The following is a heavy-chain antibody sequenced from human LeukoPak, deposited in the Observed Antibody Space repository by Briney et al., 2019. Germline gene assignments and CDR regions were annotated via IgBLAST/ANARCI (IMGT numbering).Heavy chain of an antibody. V-gene: IGHV3-30-3*01. CDR3: ARDRDGDYGRDYFDY. D-gene: IGHD4-17*01. Sequence: GGSLRLSCAVSGFTFSSYAMHWVRQAPGKGLEWVAVISYDGSNKYYADSVKGRFTISRDNSKNTLYLQMNSLRAEDTAVYYCARDRDGDYGRDYFDYWGQGTLVTVSS. CDR2: ISYDGSNK. J-gene: IGHJ4*02. CDR1: GFTFSSYA.